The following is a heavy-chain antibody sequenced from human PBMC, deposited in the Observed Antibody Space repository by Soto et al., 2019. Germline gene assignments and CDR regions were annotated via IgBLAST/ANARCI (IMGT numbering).Heavy chain of an antibody. D-gene: IGHD2-15*01. CDR2: IYYSGST. J-gene: IGHJ5*02. Sequence: SETLSLTCTVSGGSISSYYWSWIRQPPGKGLEWIGYIYYSGSTNYNPSLKSRVTISVDTSKNQFSLKLSSVTAADTAVYYCARCGGSCYLHHWFDPWGQGTLVTVSS. CDR3: ARCGGSCYLHHWFDP. CDR1: GGSISSYY. V-gene: IGHV4-59*01.